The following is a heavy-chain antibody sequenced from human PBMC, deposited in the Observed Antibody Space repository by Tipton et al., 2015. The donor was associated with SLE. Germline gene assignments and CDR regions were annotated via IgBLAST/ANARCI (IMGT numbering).Heavy chain of an antibody. V-gene: IGHV4-39*01. Sequence: TLSLTCTVSGGSISSSSYYWGWIRQPPGKGLEWIGSIYYSGSTYYNPSLKSRVTISVDTSKNQFSLKLSSVTAADTAVYYCARRPPNDYGGHFDHWGQGTLVTVSS. CDR1: GGSISSSSYY. CDR2: IYYSGST. J-gene: IGHJ4*02. CDR3: ARRPPNDYGGHFDH. D-gene: IGHD4-23*01.